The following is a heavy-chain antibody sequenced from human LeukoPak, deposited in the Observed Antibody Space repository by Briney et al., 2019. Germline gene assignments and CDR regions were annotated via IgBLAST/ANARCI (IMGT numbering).Heavy chain of an antibody. CDR3: TAGALGY. CDR2: TKPDGSDK. Sequence: GGSLRLSCAASGFSFSSYWMNWVRQAPGKGLEWVANTKPDGSDKYYVDSVKGRFTISRDNAKNSLYLQMNSLRAEDTAVYYCTAGALGYWGRGTLINVSS. J-gene: IGHJ4*02. V-gene: IGHV3-7*01. CDR1: GFSFSSYW. D-gene: IGHD3-16*01.